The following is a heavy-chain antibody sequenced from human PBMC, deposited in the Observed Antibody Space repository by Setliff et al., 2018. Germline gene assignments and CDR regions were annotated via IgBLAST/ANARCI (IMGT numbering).Heavy chain of an antibody. Sequence: PSETLSLTCTVSGGSSSSHYWSWIRQPPGKGLEWIGYIHYSGTTNYNPSLKSRVTPSLDTAKNQFSLELRAVTAADTALYYCARENGYCSGGACYFMFDYWGQGTLVTVS. V-gene: IGHV4-59*11. D-gene: IGHD2-15*01. CDR3: ARENGYCSGGACYFMFDY. CDR2: IHYSGTT. J-gene: IGHJ4*02. CDR1: GGSSSSHY.